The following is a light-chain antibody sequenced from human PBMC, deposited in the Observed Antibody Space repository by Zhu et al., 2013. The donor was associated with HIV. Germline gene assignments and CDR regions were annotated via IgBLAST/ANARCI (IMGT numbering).Light chain of an antibody. J-gene: IGKJ3*01. CDR3: QQANSFPFT. V-gene: IGKV1D-12*01. Sequence: DIQMTQSPSSVSATVGDRVTITCRASQGIDSWLAWYQHKPGKAPKLLIYTTSTLESGVPSRFSGSGSGTDFTLTISSLQPEDFATYYCQQANSFPFTFGPGTKVDIK. CDR1: QGIDSW. CDR2: TTS.